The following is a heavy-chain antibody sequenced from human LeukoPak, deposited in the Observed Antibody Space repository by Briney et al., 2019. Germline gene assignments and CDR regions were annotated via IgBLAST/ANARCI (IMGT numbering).Heavy chain of an antibody. V-gene: IGHV3-23*01. D-gene: IGHD3-16*01. CDR3: AKDQSQNIMILGFGY. Sequence: GGSLRLSCAASGFTFSNYAMSWVRQAPGEGLEWVSAISGGGGRTYYADSVKGRFTISRDSSKNTLYLLMNSLRAEDTAVYYCAKDQSQNIMILGFGYWGQGTLVTVSS. CDR1: GFTFSNYA. CDR2: ISGGGGRT. J-gene: IGHJ4*02.